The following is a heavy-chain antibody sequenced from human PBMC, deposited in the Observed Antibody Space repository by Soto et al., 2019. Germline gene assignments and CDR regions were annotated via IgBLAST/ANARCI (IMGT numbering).Heavy chain of an antibody. CDR1: GYTFSRYA. D-gene: IGHD6-13*01. J-gene: IGHJ5*01. CDR2: VNAGNGNT. CDR3: ARDQQFRNWFDS. Sequence: VASVKVSCKASGYTFSRYAIHWVRQAPGQRSEWMGWVNAGNGNTKYSQKFEGRVTLTTDTSANTVYMELSSLRFEDTALYYCARDQQFRNWFDSWGQGXLVTVPP. V-gene: IGHV1-3*01.